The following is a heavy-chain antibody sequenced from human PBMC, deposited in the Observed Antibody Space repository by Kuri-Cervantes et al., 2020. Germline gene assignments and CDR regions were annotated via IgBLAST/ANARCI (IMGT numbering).Heavy chain of an antibody. CDR2: IIPIFGTA. D-gene: IGHD6-13*01. V-gene: IGHV1-69*13. J-gene: IGHJ5*02. CDR3: ATSLAAADVSWFDP. CDR1: GGTFSSYA. Sequence: SVKVSCKASGGTFSSYAISRVRQAPGQGLEWMGGIIPIFGTANYAQTFQGRVTITADESTSTAYMELSSLRSEDTAVYYCATSLAAADVSWFDPWGQGTLVTVSS.